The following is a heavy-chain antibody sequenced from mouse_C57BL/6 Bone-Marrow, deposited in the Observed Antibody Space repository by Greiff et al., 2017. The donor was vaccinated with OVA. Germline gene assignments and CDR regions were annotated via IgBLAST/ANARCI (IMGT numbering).Heavy chain of an antibody. CDR2: IRSKSNNYAT. CDR3: VREWNGNYD. V-gene: IGHV10-1*01. Sequence: DVHLVESGGGLVQPKGSLKLSCAASGFSFNTYAMNWVRQAPGKGLEWVARIRSKSNNYATYYADSVKDRFTISRDDSESMLYLQMNNLKTEDTAMYYCVREWNGNYDWGQGTLVTVSA. CDR1: GFSFNTYA. D-gene: IGHD2-1*01. J-gene: IGHJ3*01.